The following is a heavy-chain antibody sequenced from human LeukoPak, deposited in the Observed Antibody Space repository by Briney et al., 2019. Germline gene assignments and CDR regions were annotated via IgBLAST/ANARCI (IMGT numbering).Heavy chain of an antibody. Sequence: GEPLKISCQGSGSIFTSYWIGGARRLRGKGLEGMGIIYPGESDTRYSPSFQGQVTISADKSFSTAYLQCSSLKASDTAMYSCARHMVSSYGMDVWGQGTPVTVSS. CDR1: GSIFTSYW. V-gene: IGHV5-51*01. D-gene: IGHD2-8*01. CDR3: ARHMVSSYGMDV. J-gene: IGHJ6*02. CDR2: IYPGESDT.